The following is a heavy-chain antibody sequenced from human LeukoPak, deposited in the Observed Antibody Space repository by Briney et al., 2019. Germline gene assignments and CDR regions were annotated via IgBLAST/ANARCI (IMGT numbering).Heavy chain of an antibody. Sequence: GGSLRLSCAASGFTISSYALSWVRQAPGKGLEWVSAISSSGGNTYYADFVKGRFTISRDNSKNTLFLQMSSLRAEDTATYYCAKHYGSGTYYNYFTYWGQGTLVSVSS. CDR1: GFTISSYA. CDR3: AKHYGSGTYYNYFTY. D-gene: IGHD3-10*01. V-gene: IGHV3-23*01. CDR2: ISSSGGNT. J-gene: IGHJ4*02.